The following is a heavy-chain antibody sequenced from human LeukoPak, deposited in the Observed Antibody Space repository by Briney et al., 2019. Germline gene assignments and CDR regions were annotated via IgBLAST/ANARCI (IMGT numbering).Heavy chain of an antibody. V-gene: IGHV1-18*01. J-gene: IGHJ4*02. CDR2: ISAYNGNT. CDR3: ARIWYLEPGDYFDY. CDR1: GYTFTSYG. Sequence: ASVKVSCKASGYTFTSYGISWVRQAPGQGLEWMGWISAYNGNTNYAQKLQGRVTMTTDTPTSTAYMELRSLRSDDTAVYYCARIWYLEPGDYFDYWGQGTLVTVSS. D-gene: IGHD3-3*01.